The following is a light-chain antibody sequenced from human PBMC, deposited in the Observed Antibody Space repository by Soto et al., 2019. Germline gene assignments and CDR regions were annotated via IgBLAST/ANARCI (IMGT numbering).Light chain of an antibody. Sequence: DIVMTQSPDSLAVSLGERATINCKSSQSVLYSSNNKNYLAWYQQKPGQPPKLLIYWASTRESGVPDRFSGSGSGKDFCITIRGREAEDVAGYYCQQYYRPWTFGQGTKVEIK. CDR3: QQYYRPWT. J-gene: IGKJ1*01. CDR1: QSVLYSSNNKNY. V-gene: IGKV4-1*01. CDR2: WAS.